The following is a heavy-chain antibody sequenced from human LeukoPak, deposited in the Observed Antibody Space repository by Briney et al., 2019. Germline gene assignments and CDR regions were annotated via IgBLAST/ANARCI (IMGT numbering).Heavy chain of an antibody. D-gene: IGHD3-22*01. CDR3: AKDCVYYYDSSGPYYFDY. J-gene: IGHJ4*02. Sequence: GGSLRLSCSASGFPFSSYAMHWVRQAPGKGLEYVSAISDSGGSTYYADSVKGRFTISRDNSKNTLYLQMDSLRAEDTAVYYCAKDCVYYYDSSGPYYFDYWGQGTLVTVSS. V-gene: IGHV3-23*01. CDR1: GFPFSSYA. CDR2: ISDSGGST.